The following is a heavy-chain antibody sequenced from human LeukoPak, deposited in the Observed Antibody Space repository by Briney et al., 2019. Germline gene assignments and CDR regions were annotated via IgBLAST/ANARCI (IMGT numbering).Heavy chain of an antibody. CDR1: GFTFSSYS. D-gene: IGHD3-9*01. CDR3: ARSYYDILTGIPLAFDY. CDR2: ISGSSSYI. J-gene: IGHJ4*02. Sequence: GGSLRLSCAASGFTFSSYSMNWVRQAPGKGLEGVSSISGSSSYIYYADSVKGRFTISRDNDKNSLYLQMNSLRAEDTAVYYCARSYYDILTGIPLAFDYWGQGTLVTVSS. V-gene: IGHV3-21*01.